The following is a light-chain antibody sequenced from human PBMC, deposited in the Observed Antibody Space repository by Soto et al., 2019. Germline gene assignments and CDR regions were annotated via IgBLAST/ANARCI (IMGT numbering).Light chain of an antibody. V-gene: IGLV1-44*01. CDR1: SSNIGSNT. CDR3: AAWHDSLNGYV. J-gene: IGLJ1*01. CDR2: SNN. Sequence: SVLTQPPSASGTPGQRVTISCSGSSSNIGSNTVNWYQQLPGTAPKLLIYSNNQRPSGVPDRFSGSKSGTPASLAISGLQSEDEADYYCAAWHDSLNGYVFGTGTKVTVL.